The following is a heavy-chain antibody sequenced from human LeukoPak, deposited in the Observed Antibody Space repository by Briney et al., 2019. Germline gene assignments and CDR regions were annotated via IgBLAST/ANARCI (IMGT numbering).Heavy chain of an antibody. Sequence: VASVKVSCKASGGTFSSYAISWVRQAPGQGLEWMGRIIPILGIANYAQKFQGRVTITRDTSASTAYMELSSLRSEDTAVYYCARLGYSGYGDYWGQGTLVTVSS. V-gene: IGHV1-69*04. CDR3: ARLGYSGYGDY. CDR2: IIPILGIA. J-gene: IGHJ4*02. CDR1: GGTFSSYA. D-gene: IGHD5-12*01.